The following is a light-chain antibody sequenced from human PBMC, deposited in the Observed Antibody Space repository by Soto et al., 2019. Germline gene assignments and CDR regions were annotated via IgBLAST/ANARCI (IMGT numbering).Light chain of an antibody. V-gene: IGLV2-14*02. CDR1: SSDVGAYNL. Sequence: QSALTQPASVSGSPGQSITVSCTGTSSDVGAYNLVSWYQQHPGKAPRLIIYEGTKRPSGISHRFSGSKSDNTASLTISGLRAEDEAHYHCCSYTGSSINTVVFGGGTKLTVL. CDR2: EGT. CDR3: CSYTGSSINTVV. J-gene: IGLJ2*01.